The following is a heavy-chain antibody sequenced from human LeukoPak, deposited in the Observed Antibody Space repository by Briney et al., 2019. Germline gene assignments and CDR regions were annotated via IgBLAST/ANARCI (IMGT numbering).Heavy chain of an antibody. CDR3: ARDGRLDSDAFDI. J-gene: IGHJ3*02. D-gene: IGHD1-26*01. Sequence: SVKVSCKASGGTFSSYAISWVRQAPGQGLEWMGGIIPIFGTANYAQKFQGRVTITADESTSTAYMELSSLRSEDTAVYCCARDGRLDSDAFDIWGQGTMVTVSS. CDR1: GGTFSSYA. CDR2: IIPIFGTA. V-gene: IGHV1-69*13.